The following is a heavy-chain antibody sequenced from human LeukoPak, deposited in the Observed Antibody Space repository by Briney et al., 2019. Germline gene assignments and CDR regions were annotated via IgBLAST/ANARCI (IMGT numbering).Heavy chain of an antibody. CDR2: ISGSDGST. J-gene: IGHJ5*02. D-gene: IGHD1-26*01. V-gene: IGHV3-23*01. Sequence: GGSLRLSCAASGFTIRSYGMSWVRQAPGKGLEWVSAISGSDGSTYYADSVKGRFTISRDNSKNTLYLQMNSLRAEDTAVYYCAKRKELSWFDPWGQGTLVTVSS. CDR1: GFTIRSYG. CDR3: AKRKELSWFDP.